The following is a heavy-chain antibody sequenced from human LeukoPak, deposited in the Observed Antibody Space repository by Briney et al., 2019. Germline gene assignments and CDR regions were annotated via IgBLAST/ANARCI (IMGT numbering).Heavy chain of an antibody. J-gene: IGHJ5*02. V-gene: IGHV4-59*08. CDR3: ARRLCSSLTCNIGPSGNWLDP. D-gene: IGHD2-2*02. Sequence: SETLSLTCTVSGGSMSNYWWTWIRQPPGKGLEWIGCIYYDGSTCYNPALNSRVTISIDTSKNQFSLKLNSVTAADTAVYHCARRLCSSLTCNIGPSGNWLDPWGQGTLVTVSS. CDR1: GGSMSNYW. CDR2: IYYDGST.